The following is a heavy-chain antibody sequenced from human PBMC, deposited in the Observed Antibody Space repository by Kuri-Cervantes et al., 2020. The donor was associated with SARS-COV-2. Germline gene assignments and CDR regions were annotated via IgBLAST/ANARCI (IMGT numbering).Heavy chain of an antibody. Sequence: GSLRLSCAVYGGSFSGYYWSWIRQPPGKGLEWIGEINHSGSTNYNPSLKSRVTISVDTSKNQFSLKLSSVTAADPAVYYCARGVGAAVAGTLITIYYYYGMDVWGQGTTVTVSS. CDR3: ARGVGAAVAGTLITIYYYYGMDV. CDR2: INHSGST. D-gene: IGHD6-19*01. V-gene: IGHV4-34*01. CDR1: GGSFSGYY. J-gene: IGHJ6*02.